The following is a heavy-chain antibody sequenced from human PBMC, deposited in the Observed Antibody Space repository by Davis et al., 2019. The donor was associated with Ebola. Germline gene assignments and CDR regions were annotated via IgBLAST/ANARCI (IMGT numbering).Heavy chain of an antibody. CDR1: GDSVSSGG. Sequence: HSLTLSLTCAISGDSVSSGGRNWIKQSPSRGLEWLGRTYYSSKWYNDYAVSVKSRITNNPDTSKNQFSLHLNFVTPEDTAVYYCARGWLRTGLDVWGKGTTVTVSS. J-gene: IGHJ6*04. CDR2: TYYSSKWYN. D-gene: IGHD5-12*01. V-gene: IGHV6-1*01. CDR3: ARGWLRTGLDV.